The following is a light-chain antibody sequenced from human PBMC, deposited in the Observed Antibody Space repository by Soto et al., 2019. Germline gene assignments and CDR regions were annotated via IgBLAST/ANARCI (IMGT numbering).Light chain of an antibody. J-gene: IGKJ1*01. V-gene: IGKV1-39*01. CDR2: AAS. CDR1: QSITTY. CDR3: LQSYGTPWT. Sequence: DIQMTQSPSSLSASVGDRVTVTCRASQSITTYLNWYQQKPGKPPKLLIYAASSLQSGVPSRFSGSGSGTDFTLTITSLQPEDFATYICLQSYGTPWTCGKGTKVEIK.